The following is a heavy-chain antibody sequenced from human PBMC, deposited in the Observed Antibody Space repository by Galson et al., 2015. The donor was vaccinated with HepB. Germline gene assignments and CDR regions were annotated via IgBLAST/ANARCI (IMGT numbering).Heavy chain of an antibody. V-gene: IGHV3-21*01. D-gene: IGHD3-10*01. Sequence: SLRLSCAASGFTFSSYSMNWVRQAPGKGLEWVSSISSSSSYIYYADSVKGRFTISRDNAKNSLYLQMNSLRAEDTAVYYCARDMLWFVELFVAEYFQHWGQGTLVTVSS. J-gene: IGHJ1*01. CDR3: ARDMLWFVELFVAEYFQH. CDR1: GFTFSSYS. CDR2: ISSSSSYI.